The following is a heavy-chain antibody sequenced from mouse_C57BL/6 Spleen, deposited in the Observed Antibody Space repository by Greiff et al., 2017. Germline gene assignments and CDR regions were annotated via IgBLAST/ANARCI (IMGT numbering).Heavy chain of an antibody. D-gene: IGHD3-2*02. CDR1: GFNIKDYY. Sequence: EVQLQQSGAELVKPGASVKLSCTATGFNIKDYYMHWVKQRTEQGLEWIGRIASEDGETKYAPNVQGKATITADTSSISASLQLSSLTSEDTAVYSCARETAQATAWFAYWGQGTLVTVSA. V-gene: IGHV14-2*01. CDR2: IASEDGET. J-gene: IGHJ3*01. CDR3: ARETAQATAWFAY.